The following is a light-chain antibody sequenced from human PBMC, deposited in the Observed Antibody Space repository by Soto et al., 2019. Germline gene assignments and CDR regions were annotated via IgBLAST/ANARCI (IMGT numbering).Light chain of an antibody. CDR1: QSVTTK. V-gene: IGKV3-15*01. Sequence: EIMMTQSPAILSLSPGETATLSCRASQSVTTKLAWYQQRPGQTPRLLIYNASTRATAVPARFSGGGSVTEFSLTISSLQSDDFGVYYCHQYNTWPPRFTFGPGTKVGYQ. CDR3: HQYNTWPPRFT. J-gene: IGKJ3*01. CDR2: NAS.